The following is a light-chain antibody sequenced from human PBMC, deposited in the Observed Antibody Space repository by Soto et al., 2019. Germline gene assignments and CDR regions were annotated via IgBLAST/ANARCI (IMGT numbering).Light chain of an antibody. CDR2: DAS. V-gene: IGKV1-5*01. Sequence: DFQMTQPPSTLSASVGDRVTITCRASQNVRSRLAWLQQKPGKAPKLLIYDASTLASGVPHRFSGSGSGTEFTLTISSLQTDDFATYYCQQSYSTPPTFGQGTKVDIK. J-gene: IGKJ1*01. CDR3: QQSYSTPPT. CDR1: QNVRSR.